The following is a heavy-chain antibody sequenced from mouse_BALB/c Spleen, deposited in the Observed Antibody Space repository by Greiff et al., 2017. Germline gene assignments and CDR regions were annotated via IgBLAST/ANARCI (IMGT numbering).Heavy chain of an antibody. CDR2: INPYNDYT. CDR1: GYAFSSSW. V-gene: IGHV1S45*01. J-gene: IGHJ1*01. Sequence: EVKLMESGPELVKPGASVKISCKASGYAFSSSWMNWVKQRPGQGLDWIGYINPYNDYTSYNQKFKGKATLTVDKSSSTAYMELSSLTSEDSAVYYCARRIYYGPYWYFDVWGAGTTVTVSS. D-gene: IGHD1-1*01. CDR3: ARRIYYGPYWYFDV.